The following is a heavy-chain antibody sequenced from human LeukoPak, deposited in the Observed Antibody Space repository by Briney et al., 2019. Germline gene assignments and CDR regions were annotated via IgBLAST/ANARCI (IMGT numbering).Heavy chain of an antibody. CDR2: FSGRDTTT. D-gene: IGHD6-6*01. CDR3: ARVIWVPSSSSVVRYFDY. CDR1: GFSFRNYA. V-gene: IGHV3-23*01. J-gene: IGHJ4*02. Sequence: GGSLRLSCVTSGFSFRNYAMTWVRQAPGKGLEWVSVFSGRDTTTDYADSVRGRFTISRDNSKNTLYLQMNSLRAEDTAVYYCARVIWVPSSSSVVRYFDYWGQGTLVTVSS.